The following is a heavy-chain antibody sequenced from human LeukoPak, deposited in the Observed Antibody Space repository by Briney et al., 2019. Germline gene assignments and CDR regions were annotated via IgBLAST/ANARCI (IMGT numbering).Heavy chain of an antibody. CDR3: ARAGGYSYGLIDY. Sequence: ASVKVSCKVSGYTLTELSMHWVRQAPGKGLEWMGGFDPEDGETIYAQKFQGRVTMTTDTSTSTAYMELRSLRSDDTAVYYCARAGGYSYGLIDYWGQGTLVTVSS. CDR1: GYTLTELS. J-gene: IGHJ4*02. CDR2: FDPEDGET. D-gene: IGHD5-18*01. V-gene: IGHV1-24*01.